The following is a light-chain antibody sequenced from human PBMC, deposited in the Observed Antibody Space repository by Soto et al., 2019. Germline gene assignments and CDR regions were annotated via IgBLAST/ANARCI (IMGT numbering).Light chain of an antibody. CDR2: EVT. CDR3: SSYAASNNFYFV. CDR1: SIDVVGYNY. Sequence: QSVLTQPPSASGSPGQSFTISCTGTSIDVVGYNYVSWYQQYPGRAPKLMIYEVTKRPSGVPDRFSGSKSGNTASLTVSGLQAEDEADYYCSSYAASNNFYFVFGGGTQLT. J-gene: IGLJ3*02. V-gene: IGLV2-8*01.